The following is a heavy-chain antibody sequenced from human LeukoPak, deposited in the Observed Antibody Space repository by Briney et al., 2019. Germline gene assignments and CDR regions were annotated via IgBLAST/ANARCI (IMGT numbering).Heavy chain of an antibody. Sequence: QSGGSLRLSCAASGFTFSSYWMHWVRQAPGKGLVWVSRINSDGSSTSYADSVKGRFTIYRDNAKNTLYLQMNSLRVEDTAVYYCARDPRYNGYGSYDYWGQGTLVTVSS. CDR3: ARDPRYNGYGSYDY. J-gene: IGHJ4*02. CDR1: GFTFSSYW. V-gene: IGHV3-74*01. D-gene: IGHD5-12*01. CDR2: INSDGSST.